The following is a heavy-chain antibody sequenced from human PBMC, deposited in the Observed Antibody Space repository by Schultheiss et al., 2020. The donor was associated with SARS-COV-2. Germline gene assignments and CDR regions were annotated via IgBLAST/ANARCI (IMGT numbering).Heavy chain of an antibody. CDR1: GGSISSYY. D-gene: IGHD3-22*01. J-gene: IGHJ4*02. Sequence: SETLSLTCTVSGGSISSYYWSWIRQPAGKGLEWIGYIYYSGSTYYNPSLKSRVTISVDTSKNQFSLKLSSVTAADTAVYYCARVSYYDSSGYYSDYWGQGTLVTVSS. CDR2: IYYSGST. V-gene: IGHV4-59*12. CDR3: ARVSYYDSSGYYSDY.